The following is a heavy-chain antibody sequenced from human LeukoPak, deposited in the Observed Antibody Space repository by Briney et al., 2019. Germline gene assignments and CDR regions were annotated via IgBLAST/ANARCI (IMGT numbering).Heavy chain of an antibody. CDR1: GGSISSYY. D-gene: IGHD2-2*01. V-gene: IGHV4-34*01. J-gene: IGHJ6*03. Sequence: SETLSLTCTVSGGSISSYYWSWIRQPPGKGLEWIGEINHSGSTNYNPSLKSRVTISVDTSKNQFSLKLSSVTAADTAVYYCARGRRYCSSTSCYGYYYYYMDVWGKGTTVTVSS. CDR3: ARGRRYCSSTSCYGYYYYYMDV. CDR2: INHSGST.